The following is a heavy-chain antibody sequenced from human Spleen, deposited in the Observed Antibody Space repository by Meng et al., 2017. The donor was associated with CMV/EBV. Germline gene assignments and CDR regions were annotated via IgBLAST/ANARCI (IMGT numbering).Heavy chain of an antibody. V-gene: IGHV4-61*01. J-gene: IGHJ4*02. CDR1: GGSVNSDSYH. D-gene: IGHD1-26*01. Sequence: SETLSLTCSVSGGSVNSDSYHWTWIRQPPGKGLEWIGYIHNSGSTNYNPSLKSRVTISVDTSKNQFSLKLSSVTAADTAVYYCARDRRLVGATTFDSWGQGTLVTVSS. CDR2: IHNSGST. CDR3: ARDRRLVGATTFDS.